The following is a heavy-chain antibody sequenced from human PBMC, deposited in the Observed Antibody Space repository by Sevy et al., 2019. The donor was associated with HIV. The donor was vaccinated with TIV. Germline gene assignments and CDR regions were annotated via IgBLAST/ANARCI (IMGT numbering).Heavy chain of an antibody. J-gene: IGHJ4*02. Sequence: GGSLRLSCTTSGFTFGDYAMNWVRQAPGKGLEWVAFLKSKADGGTVDHAGSGKGRFTSSRDDSKSIAYLQMNDLTTEDTGVYYCTRWKGLQSIFDYWGQGALVTVSS. D-gene: IGHD1-1*01. CDR1: GFTFGDYA. V-gene: IGHV3-49*04. CDR2: LKSKADGGTV. CDR3: TRWKGLQSIFDY.